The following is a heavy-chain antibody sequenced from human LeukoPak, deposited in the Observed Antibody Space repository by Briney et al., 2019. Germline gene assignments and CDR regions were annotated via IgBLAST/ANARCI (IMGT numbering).Heavy chain of an antibody. V-gene: IGHV4-59*08. CDR3: ARLGIAAAAYFDY. J-gene: IGHJ4*02. Sequence: SETLSLTCTVSGAFISTYYWSWIRQPPGKGLEWIGYIYYSGTTNYNPSLKSRVTISVDTSKNQFSLKLNSVTAADTAVYYCARLGIAAAAYFDYWGQGNLVTVSS. CDR1: GAFISTYY. CDR2: IYYSGTT. D-gene: IGHD6-13*01.